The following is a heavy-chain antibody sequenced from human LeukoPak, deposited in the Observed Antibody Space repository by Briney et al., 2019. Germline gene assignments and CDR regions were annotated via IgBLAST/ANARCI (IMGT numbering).Heavy chain of an antibody. CDR3: ARGLKGITIFGVVRHYFDY. V-gene: IGHV1-8*03. D-gene: IGHD3-3*01. Sequence: ASVKVSCKASGYTFTSYDINWVRQATGQGLEWMGLMNPNSGNTGYAQKFQGRVTITRNTSISTAYMELSSLRSEDTAVYYCARGLKGITIFGVVRHYFDYWGQGTLVTVSS. J-gene: IGHJ4*02. CDR1: GYTFTSYD. CDR2: MNPNSGNT.